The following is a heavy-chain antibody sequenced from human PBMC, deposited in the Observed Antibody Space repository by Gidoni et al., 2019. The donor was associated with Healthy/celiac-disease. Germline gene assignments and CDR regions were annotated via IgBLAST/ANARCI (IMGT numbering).Heavy chain of an antibody. Sequence: QVQLVESGGGVVQPGRSLRLSCAASGFTFSSYAMHGVRQAPGKGLEWVAVISYDGSNKYYADSVKGRFTISRDNSKNTLYLQMNSLRAEDTAVYYCARMRRGGSSHGLDYWGQGTLVTVSS. D-gene: IGHD3-10*01. V-gene: IGHV3-30-3*01. CDR1: GFTFSSYA. J-gene: IGHJ4*02. CDR3: ARMRRGGSSHGLDY. CDR2: ISYDGSNK.